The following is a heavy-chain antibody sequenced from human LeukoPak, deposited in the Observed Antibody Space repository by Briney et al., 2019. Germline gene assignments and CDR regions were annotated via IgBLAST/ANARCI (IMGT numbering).Heavy chain of an antibody. J-gene: IGHJ4*02. V-gene: IGHV4-34*01. D-gene: IGHD6-13*01. CDR3: ARDRGAAGTVNDY. CDR1: GGSFSGYY. Sequence: SETLSLTCAVYGGSFSGYYWSWIRQPPGKGLEWIGEINHSGSTNYNPSLKSRVTISVDTSKNQFSLKLSSVTAADTAVYYCARDRGAAGTVNDYWGQGTLVTVSS. CDR2: INHSGST.